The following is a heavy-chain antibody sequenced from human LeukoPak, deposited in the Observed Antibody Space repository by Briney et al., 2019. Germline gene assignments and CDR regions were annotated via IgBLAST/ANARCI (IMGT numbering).Heavy chain of an antibody. V-gene: IGHV3-30*02. CDR1: GFIFSRYG. D-gene: IGHD3-3*01. J-gene: IGHJ5*02. CDR2: IRYDGTNK. Sequence: PGGSLRLSCAASGFIFSRYGMHWVRQAPGKGLEWVAFIRYDGTNKYYADSVRGRFTISRDDSTNTVYLEMNSMRGEDTAVYYCAKGSGYYTYNWFDPWGQGTLVTVSS. CDR3: AKGSGYYTYNWFDP.